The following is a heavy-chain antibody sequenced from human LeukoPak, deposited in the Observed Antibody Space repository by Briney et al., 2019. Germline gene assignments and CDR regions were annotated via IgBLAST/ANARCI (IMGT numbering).Heavy chain of an antibody. V-gene: IGHV4-59*02. J-gene: IGHJ4*02. CDR3: AREFHYYGSGSSFGY. D-gene: IGHD3-10*01. Sequence: PSETLSLTCVVSGGSVSGYYWGWIRRPPGRGLEWIGYVYYSGSTNYNPSFKSRITISVDTSRNQFSLQLSSVTAADTAVYYCAREFHYYGSGSSFGYWGQGTLVTVSS. CDR1: GGSVSGYY. CDR2: VYYSGST.